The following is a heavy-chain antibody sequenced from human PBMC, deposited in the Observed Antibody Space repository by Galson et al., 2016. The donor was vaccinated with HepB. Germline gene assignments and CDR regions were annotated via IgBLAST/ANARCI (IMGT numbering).Heavy chain of an antibody. CDR2: ISGSGSNT. V-gene: IGHV3-23*01. D-gene: IGHD4-17*01. CDR3: AKDRLSGHGDYSWGIFDI. J-gene: IGHJ3*02. CDR1: GFTFSSYA. Sequence: SLRLSCAASGFTFSSYAISWVRQAPGKGLEWVSAISGSGSNTYYADSVKGRFIISRDNSNNKLFLQMNSLTTEDTAIYFCAKDRLSGHGDYSWGIFDIWGRGTEVTVSS.